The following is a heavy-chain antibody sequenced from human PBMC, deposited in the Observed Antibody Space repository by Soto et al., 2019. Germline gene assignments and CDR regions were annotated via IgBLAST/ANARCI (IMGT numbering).Heavy chain of an antibody. Sequence: PSETLSLTCTVSGGSISSYYWSWIRQRPGKGLEWIGYIYYSGSTNYNPSLKSRVTISVDTSKNQFSLKLSSVTAADTAVYYCASYNWNDDRDAFDIWGQGTMVTVS. CDR1: GGSISSYY. CDR3: ASYNWNDDRDAFDI. J-gene: IGHJ3*02. V-gene: IGHV4-59*01. D-gene: IGHD1-1*01. CDR2: IYYSGST.